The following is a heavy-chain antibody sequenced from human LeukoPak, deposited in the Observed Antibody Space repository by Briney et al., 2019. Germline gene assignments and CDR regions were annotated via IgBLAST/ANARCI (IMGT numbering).Heavy chain of an antibody. J-gene: IGHJ3*02. CDR1: GYTFTGYY. D-gene: IGHD2-2*01. V-gene: IGHV1-2*02. CDR3: ARDGPSPAAHDAFDI. CDR2: INPNSGGT. Sequence: ASVKVSCKASGYTFTGYYMHWVRQAPGQGLEWIGWINPNSGGTNYAQKFQGRVTMTTDTSTSTAYMELRSLRSDDTAVYYCARDGPSPAAHDAFDIWGQGTVVTVSS.